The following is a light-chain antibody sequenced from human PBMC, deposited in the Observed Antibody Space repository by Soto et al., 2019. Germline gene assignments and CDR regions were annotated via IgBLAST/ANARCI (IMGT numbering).Light chain of an antibody. V-gene: IGKV3-15*01. CDR3: HQYNNWPPST. Sequence: EIVMTQSPATLSVSPGERATLSCRASQSVSSRLAWYQQKPGQAPRLLIYGASTRANGIPARFSGSGSGTEFTLTISSLQSEDLAVYYCHQYNNWPPSTFGQGTKVDIK. CDR2: GAS. CDR1: QSVSSR. J-gene: IGKJ1*01.